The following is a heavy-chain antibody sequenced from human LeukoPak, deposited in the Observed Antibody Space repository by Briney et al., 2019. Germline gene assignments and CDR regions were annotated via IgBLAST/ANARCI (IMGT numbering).Heavy chain of an antibody. V-gene: IGHV4-4*02. CDR1: GGSFSTVNF. D-gene: IGHD3-9*01. CDR3: ATLAYFANPFDF. J-gene: IGHJ4*02. Sequence: SETLSLTCDVSGGSFSTVNFWSWVRQSPGKGLEWLGEIYHTGKTNYNPSLKSRITLLIDKSKSQFSLKLTSVTAADTAVYYCATLAYFANPFDFWGQGTPVTVSS. CDR2: IYHTGKT.